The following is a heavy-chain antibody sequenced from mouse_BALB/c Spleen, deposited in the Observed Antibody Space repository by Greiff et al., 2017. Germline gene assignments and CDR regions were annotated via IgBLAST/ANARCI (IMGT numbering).Heavy chain of an antibody. CDR1: GYAFTNYW. Sequence: QVQLQQSGAELVRPGTSVKISCKASGYAFTNYWLGWVKQRPGHGLEWIGDIYPGSGNTYYNEKFKGKATLTADKSSSTAYMQLSSLTSEDSAVYFCARRLVPYWGQGTLVTVSA. D-gene: IGHD2-10*02. CDR3: ARRLVPY. V-gene: IGHV1-63*01. J-gene: IGHJ3*01. CDR2: IYPGSGNT.